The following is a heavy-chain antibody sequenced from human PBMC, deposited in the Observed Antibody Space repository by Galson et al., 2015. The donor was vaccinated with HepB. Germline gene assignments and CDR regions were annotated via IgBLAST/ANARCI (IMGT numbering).Heavy chain of an antibody. D-gene: IGHD4-17*01. V-gene: IGHV5-51*01. CDR1: GYSFTSYW. CDR3: ARLRMGGLRPATDYYMDV. J-gene: IGHJ6*03. CDR2: IYPGDSDT. Sequence: QSGAEVKKPGESLRISCKGSGYSFTSYWIGWVRQMPGKGLEWMGIIYPGDSDTRYSPSFQGQVTISADKSISTAYLQWSSLKASDTAMYYCARLRMGGLRPATDYYMDVWGKGTTVTVSS.